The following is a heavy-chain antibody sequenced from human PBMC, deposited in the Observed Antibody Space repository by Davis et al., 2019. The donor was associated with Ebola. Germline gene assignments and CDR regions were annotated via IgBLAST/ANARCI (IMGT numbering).Heavy chain of an antibody. Sequence: MPSETLSLTCSVSGGSISSNYWSWIRQPPGKGLEWIGYIYHSGRTYYNPSLKSRVTISLDTSKNQFSLKLSSVTAADTAVYFCARRSYSSSLIDSWGQGSLVTVSS. CDR2: IYHSGRT. CDR1: GGSISSNY. CDR3: ARRSYSSSLIDS. V-gene: IGHV4-59*08. D-gene: IGHD6-13*01. J-gene: IGHJ4*02.